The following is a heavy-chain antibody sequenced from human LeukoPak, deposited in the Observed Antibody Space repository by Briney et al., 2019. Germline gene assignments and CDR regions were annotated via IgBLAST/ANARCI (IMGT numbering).Heavy chain of an antibody. CDR2: ISYDGSNE. Sequence: GRSLRLSCAASGFTFSSYAMHWVRQAPGKGLEWVAVISYDGSNEHYADSVKGRFTISRDNSKNTLYLQMNSLRAEDTAVYYCARDRGAYSGGWTFDYWGQGTLVTVS. CDR3: ARDRGAYSGGWTFDY. J-gene: IGHJ4*02. V-gene: IGHV3-30-3*01. D-gene: IGHD6-19*01. CDR1: GFTFSSYA.